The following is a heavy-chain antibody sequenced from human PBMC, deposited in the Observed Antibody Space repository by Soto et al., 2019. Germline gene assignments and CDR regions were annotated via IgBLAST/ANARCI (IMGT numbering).Heavy chain of an antibody. Sequence: ASVKVSCKASGYTFTSYAMHWVRQAPGQRLEWMGWINAGNGNTKYLQKFQGGVTITRDTSASTAYMELSSLRSEDTAVYYCARVFNWFDPWGQGTLVTVSS. V-gene: IGHV1-3*01. J-gene: IGHJ5*02. CDR3: ARVFNWFDP. CDR1: GYTFTSYA. D-gene: IGHD3-3*01. CDR2: INAGNGNT.